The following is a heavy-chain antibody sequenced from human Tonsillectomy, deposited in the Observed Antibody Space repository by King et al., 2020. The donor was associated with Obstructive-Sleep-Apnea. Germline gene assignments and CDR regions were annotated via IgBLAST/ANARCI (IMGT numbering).Heavy chain of an antibody. D-gene: IGHD2/OR15-2a*01. CDR2: ISYDGSNK. CDR1: GFTFSSYA. CDR3: ASDRSNRVRYFDF. V-gene: IGHV3-30*04. J-gene: IGHJ4*02. Sequence: VQLVESGGGVVQPGRSLRLSCAASGFTFSSYAMHCVRQAPGKGLEWVAVISYDGSNKYYADSVKGRFTISRDNSKNTLYLQMNSLRAEDTAAYYCASDRSNRVRYFDFCGQGTLVTVSS.